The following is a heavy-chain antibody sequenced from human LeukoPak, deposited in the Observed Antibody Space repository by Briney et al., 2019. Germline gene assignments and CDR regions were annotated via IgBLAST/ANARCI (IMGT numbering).Heavy chain of an antibody. CDR3: ASLYDSSGYLDY. CDR1: GGSISSGGYY. V-gene: IGHV4-31*03. J-gene: IGHJ4*02. D-gene: IGHD3-22*01. CDR2: IYYSGST. Sequence: TSQTLSLTCTVSGGSISSGGYYWSWIRQHPGKGLEWIGYIYYSGSTYYNPSLKSRVTISVDTSKNQFSLKLSSVTAADTAVYHCASLYDSSGYLDYWGQGTLVTVSS.